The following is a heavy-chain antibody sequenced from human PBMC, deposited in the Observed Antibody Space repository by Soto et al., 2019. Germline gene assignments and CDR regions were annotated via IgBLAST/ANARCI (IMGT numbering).Heavy chain of an antibody. Sequence: SETLSLTCAVSGGSISSGGYSWSWIRQPPGKGLEWIGYIYHSGSTYYNPSLKSRVTISVDRSKNQFSLKLSSVTAADTAVYYCARVGFWSGYRMGEFDYWGQGTRVTVSS. CDR1: GGSISSGGYS. V-gene: IGHV4-30-2*01. D-gene: IGHD3-3*01. CDR2: IYHSGST. CDR3: ARVGFWSGYRMGEFDY. J-gene: IGHJ4*02.